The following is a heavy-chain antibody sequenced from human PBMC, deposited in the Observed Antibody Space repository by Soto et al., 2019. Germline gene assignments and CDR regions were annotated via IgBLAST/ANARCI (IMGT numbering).Heavy chain of an antibody. CDR1: GFTFRSYA. CDR3: AKDLDVYCSSASCYGDAFDI. J-gene: IGHJ3*02. V-gene: IGHV3-23*01. Sequence: EVQLLESGGGLVQPGESLRVSCIASGFTFRSYAMSWVRQAPGKGLEWVSAISGSGGSTYYADSVKGRFTISRDNSKNTLYLQMNSLRDEDTATYYCAKDLDVYCSSASCYGDAFDIWGQGTMVTVSS. D-gene: IGHD2-2*01. CDR2: ISGSGGST.